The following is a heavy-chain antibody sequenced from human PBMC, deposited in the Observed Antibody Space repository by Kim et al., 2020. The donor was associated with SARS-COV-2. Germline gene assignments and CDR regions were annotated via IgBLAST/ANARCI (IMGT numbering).Heavy chain of an antibody. CDR2: ISYDGSNK. CDR1: GFTFSSYG. J-gene: IGHJ6*02. CDR3: AKDTGGIAAAAFYYYYGMDV. V-gene: IGHV3-30*18. D-gene: IGHD6-13*01. Sequence: GGSLRLSCAASGFTFSSYGMHWVRQAPGKGLEWVAVISYDGSNKYYADSVKGRFTISRDNSKNTLYLQMNSLRAEDTAVYYCAKDTGGIAAAAFYYYYGMDVWGQGTTVTVSS.